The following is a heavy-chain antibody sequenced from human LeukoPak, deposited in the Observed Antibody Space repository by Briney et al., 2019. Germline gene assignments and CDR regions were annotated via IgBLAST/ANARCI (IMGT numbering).Heavy chain of an antibody. CDR3: AKTTAGYSSGRYPGWPIDY. CDR1: GFTFRSYA. J-gene: IGHJ4*02. D-gene: IGHD6-19*01. CDR2: ISGSGGDT. Sequence: PGGSLRLSCVASGFTFRSYAIYWVRQAPGKGLEWVSGISGSGGDTYFADSVKGRFTISRDNSKNTVFLQMDSLRAEDTAVYYCAKTTAGYSSGRYPGWPIDYWGQGPLVTVSS. V-gene: IGHV3-23*01.